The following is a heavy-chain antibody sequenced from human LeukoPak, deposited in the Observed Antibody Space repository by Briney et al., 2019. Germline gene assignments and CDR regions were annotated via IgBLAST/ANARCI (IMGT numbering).Heavy chain of an antibody. CDR2: ISSSSSYI. Sequence: GGSLRLSCAASGFTFSSYSMNWVRQAPGKGLEWVSSISSSSSYIYYADSVKGRFTISRDNAKNSLYLQMNSLRAEDTAVYYCARDPTYYYDSTGGMDVWGQGTTVTVSS. CDR3: ARDPTYYYDSTGGMDV. CDR1: GFTFSSYS. V-gene: IGHV3-21*01. D-gene: IGHD3-22*01. J-gene: IGHJ6*02.